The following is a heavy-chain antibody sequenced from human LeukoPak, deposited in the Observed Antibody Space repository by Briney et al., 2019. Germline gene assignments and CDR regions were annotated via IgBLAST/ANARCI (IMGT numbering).Heavy chain of an antibody. Sequence: SETLSLTCTVSGGSISSSSYYWGWIRQPPGKGLEWIGSTYYRGRTFSNPSLKSRVTIMVDTSKNQFPLKLSSVTAADTAVYYCARQPNLRFFLWWGQGSLVTVSS. CDR1: GGSISSSSYY. V-gene: IGHV4-39*01. J-gene: IGHJ4*02. CDR2: TYYRGRT. CDR3: ARQPNLRFFLW. D-gene: IGHD3-3*01.